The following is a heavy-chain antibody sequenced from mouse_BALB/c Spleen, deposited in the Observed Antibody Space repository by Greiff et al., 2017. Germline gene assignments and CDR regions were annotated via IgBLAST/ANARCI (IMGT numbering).Heavy chain of an antibody. CDR2: ISNGGGST. J-gene: IGHJ4*01. Sequence: DVMLVESGGGLVQPGGSLKLSCAASGFTFSSYTMSWVRQTPEKRLEWVAYISNGGGSTYYPDTVKGRFTISRDNAKNTLYLQMSSLKSEDTAMYYCARHYYGSSYVGIMYYWGQGTSVTVSA. V-gene: IGHV5-12-2*01. CDR1: GFTFSSYT. CDR3: ARHYYGSSYVGIMYY. D-gene: IGHD1-1*01.